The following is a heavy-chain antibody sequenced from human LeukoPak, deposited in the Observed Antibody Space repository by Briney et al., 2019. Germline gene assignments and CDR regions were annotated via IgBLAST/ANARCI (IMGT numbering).Heavy chain of an antibody. CDR1: GYSFSNYW. Sequence: GESLKISCRGPGYSFSNYWIAWVRQMPGKGLECMGIIYPGNSDTRYSPSFQGQVTISADKSISTAYLQWSSLKASDTAMYYCARTGPTMLRDNWFDPWGQGTLVTVSS. D-gene: IGHD3-10*01. CDR3: ARTGPTMLRDNWFDP. J-gene: IGHJ5*02. CDR2: IYPGNSDT. V-gene: IGHV5-51*01.